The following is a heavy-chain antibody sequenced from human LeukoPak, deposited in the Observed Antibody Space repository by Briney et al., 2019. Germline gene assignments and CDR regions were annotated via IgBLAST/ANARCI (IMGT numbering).Heavy chain of an antibody. Sequence: GRCLSLAWPASGLTVSSNYSSWVRQAPGKGLEWVLVIYRCGSTYYANSVKGRFSISRDNQKNTLYRQMNSLRAEDTAVYYCATTDGYSCGSSYVYYGVDVWGQGPTVRVSS. D-gene: IGHD5-18*01. CDR2: IYRCGST. CDR3: ATTDGYSCGSSYVYYGVDV. V-gene: IGHV3-66*01. J-gene: IGHJ6*01. CDR1: GLTVSSNY.